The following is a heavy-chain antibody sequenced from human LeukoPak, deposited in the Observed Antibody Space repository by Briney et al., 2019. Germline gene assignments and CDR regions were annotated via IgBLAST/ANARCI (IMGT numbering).Heavy chain of an antibody. D-gene: IGHD3-22*01. CDR3: ARVYYDSTGYYYRTRYYFDF. J-gene: IGHJ4*02. Sequence: SETLSLTCTVSGASLSTYYWSWIRQPAGQGLEGIGHIYTSESTNYNPSLKSRVPMSVDTSKNQFSLKLTSVTAADTAVYYCARVYYDSTGYYYRTRYYFDFWGQGALVTVSS. CDR1: GASLSTYY. V-gene: IGHV4-4*07. CDR2: IYTSEST.